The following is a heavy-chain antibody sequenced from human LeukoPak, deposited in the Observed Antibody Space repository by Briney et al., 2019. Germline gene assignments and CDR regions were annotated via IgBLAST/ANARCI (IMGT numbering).Heavy chain of an antibody. Sequence: ASETLSLTCTVSGGSISSSSYYWSWIRQPPGKGLEWIGYIYYSGSTNYNPSLKSRVTISVDTSKNQFSLKLSSVTAADTAVYYCASSGPRGDAFDIWGQGTMVTVSS. CDR3: ASSGPRGDAFDI. V-gene: IGHV4-61*05. CDR2: IYYSGST. J-gene: IGHJ3*02. CDR1: GGSISSSSYY.